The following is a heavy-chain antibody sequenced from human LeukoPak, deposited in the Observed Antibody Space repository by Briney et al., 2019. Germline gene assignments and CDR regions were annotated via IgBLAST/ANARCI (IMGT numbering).Heavy chain of an antibody. CDR2: IIPIFGTA. CDR3: AKDYYYDSSGYYEHFQH. Sequence: SVKVSCKASGGTFSSYAISWVRQAPGQGLEWMGGIIPIFGTANYAQKFQGRVTITADESTSTAYMELSSLRSEDTAVYYCAKDYYYDSSGYYEHFQHWGQGTLVTVSS. V-gene: IGHV1-69*01. CDR1: GGTFSSYA. D-gene: IGHD3-22*01. J-gene: IGHJ1*01.